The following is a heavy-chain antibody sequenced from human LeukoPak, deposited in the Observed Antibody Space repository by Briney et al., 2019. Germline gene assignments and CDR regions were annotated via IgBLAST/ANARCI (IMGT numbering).Heavy chain of an antibody. CDR3: ARDREGSSSWDY. V-gene: IGHV1-69*06. CDR2: IIPIFGTA. D-gene: IGHD6-13*01. Sequence: GASVKVSCKASGYTFTSYYMHWVRQAPGQGLEWMGGIIPIFGTANYAQKFQGRVTITADKSTSTAYMELSSLRSEDTAVYYCARDREGSSSWDYWGQGTLVAVSS. J-gene: IGHJ4*02. CDR1: GYTFTSYY.